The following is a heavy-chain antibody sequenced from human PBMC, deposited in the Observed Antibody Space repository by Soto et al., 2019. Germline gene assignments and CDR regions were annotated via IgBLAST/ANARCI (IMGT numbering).Heavy chain of an antibody. Sequence: ASVKVSCKASGYTFTCYYMHWVRQAPGQGLEWMGIINPSGGSTSYAQKFQGRVTMTRDTSTSTVYMELSSLRSEDTAVYYCARERRASYSSSGGYYYGMDVWGQGTTVTVSS. J-gene: IGHJ6*02. CDR2: INPSGGST. CDR1: GYTFTCYY. CDR3: ARERRASYSSSGGYYYGMDV. D-gene: IGHD6-6*01. V-gene: IGHV1-46*01.